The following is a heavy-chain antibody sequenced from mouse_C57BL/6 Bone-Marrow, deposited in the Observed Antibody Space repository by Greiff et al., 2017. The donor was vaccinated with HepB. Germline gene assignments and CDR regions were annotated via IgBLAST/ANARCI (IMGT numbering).Heavy chain of an antibody. CDR2: IDPEDGET. D-gene: IGHD1-1*01. V-gene: IGHV14-2*01. CDR3: ASPHYGSSYVAY. Sequence: EVKLVESGAELVKPGASVKLSCTASGFNIKDYYMHWVKQRTEQGLEWIGRIDPEDGETKYAPKFQGKATITADTSSNTAYLQLSSLTSEDTAVYYCASPHYGSSYVAYWGQGTLVTVSA. J-gene: IGHJ3*01. CDR1: GFNIKDYY.